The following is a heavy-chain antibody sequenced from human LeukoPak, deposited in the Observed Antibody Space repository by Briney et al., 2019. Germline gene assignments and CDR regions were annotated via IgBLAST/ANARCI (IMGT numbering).Heavy chain of an antibody. D-gene: IGHD3-16*01. J-gene: IGHJ3*02. CDR3: AGVEAFDI. CDR1: GFTFDDYA. CDR2: ISWNSGSI. V-gene: IGHV3-9*01. Sequence: GGSLRLSCAASGFTFDDYAMHWVRQAPGKGLEWVSGISWNSGSIGYADSVKGRFTISGDNAKNSLYLQMNSLRAEDTALYYCAGVEAFDIWGQGTMVTVSS.